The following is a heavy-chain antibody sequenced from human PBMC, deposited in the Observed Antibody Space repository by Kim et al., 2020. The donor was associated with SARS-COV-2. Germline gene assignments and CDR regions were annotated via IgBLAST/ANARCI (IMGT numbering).Heavy chain of an antibody. Sequence: GGSLRLSCAASGFTFDDYAMHWVRQAPGKGLEWVSGISWNSGSIGYADSVKGRFTISRDNAKNSLYLQMNSLRAEDTALYYCAKDISSSWTLTFDYWGQGTLVTVSS. CDR2: ISWNSGSI. CDR1: GFTFDDYA. V-gene: IGHV3-9*01. D-gene: IGHD6-13*01. CDR3: AKDISSSWTLTFDY. J-gene: IGHJ4*02.